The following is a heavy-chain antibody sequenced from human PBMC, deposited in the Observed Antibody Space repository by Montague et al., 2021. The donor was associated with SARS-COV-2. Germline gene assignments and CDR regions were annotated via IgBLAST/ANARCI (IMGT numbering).Heavy chain of an antibody. J-gene: IGHJ6*02. CDR2: ISSSSSYI. Sequence: SLRLSCAASGFTFSRYSMNWVRPAAGKGLEWVSSISSSSSYIYYADLAQGRFTISRDNAKNSLYLQMNSLRAEDTAVYYCARWGYYDILTGYYEDFYGMDVGGQGTTVTVSS. CDR3: ARWGYYDILTGYYEDFYGMDV. D-gene: IGHD3-9*01. V-gene: IGHV3-21*01. CDR1: GFTFSRYS.